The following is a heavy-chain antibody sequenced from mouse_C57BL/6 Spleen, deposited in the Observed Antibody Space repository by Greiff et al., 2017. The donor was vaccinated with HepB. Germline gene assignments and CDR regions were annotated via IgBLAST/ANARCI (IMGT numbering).Heavy chain of an antibody. CDR3: ARYTTVADY. J-gene: IGHJ2*01. D-gene: IGHD1-1*01. Sequence: QVQLQQSGPELVKPGASVKISCKASGYAFSSSCMNWVKQRPGKGLEWIGRIYPGDGDTNYNWKFKGKATLTADKSSITAYMQLSRLTSEDAAVYFGARYTTVADYWGQGTTLTVSS. CDR2: IYPGDGDT. V-gene: IGHV1-82*01. CDR1: GYAFSSSC.